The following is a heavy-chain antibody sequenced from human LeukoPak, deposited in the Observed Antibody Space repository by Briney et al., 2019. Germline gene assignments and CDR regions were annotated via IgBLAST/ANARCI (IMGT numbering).Heavy chain of an antibody. J-gene: IGHJ3*02. Sequence: SETLSLTCTVSGGSISSYYWSWIRQPPGKGLEWIGYIYYSGSTNYNPSHESRATTTDATSNTQFSVMMSPVSAADPVVYYSGSTNYNPYLKSRVTISVDTSKNQFSLKLSSVTAADTAVYYCARRPLMVVAATDDAFDIWGQGTMVTVSS. CDR1: GGSISSYY. CDR2: IYYSGST. CDR3: GSTNYNPYLKSRVTISVDTSKNQFSLKLSSVTAADTAVYYCARRPLMVVAATDDAFDI. V-gene: IGHV4-59*08. D-gene: IGHD3-10*01.